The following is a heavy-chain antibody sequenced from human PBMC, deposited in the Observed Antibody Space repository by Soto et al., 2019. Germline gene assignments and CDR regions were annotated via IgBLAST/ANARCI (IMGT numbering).Heavy chain of an antibody. CDR1: FSMYS. D-gene: IGHD1-26*01. J-gene: IGHJ5*02. V-gene: IGHV3-21*06. CDR2: ISSGSDYI. Sequence: DVQVEESGGGLVKPGGSVRLACNFSFSMYSMDWVRQAPGKGLEWVASISSGSDYIKYADSVKGRFTISRDNTKNSVSLQMSSLRVEDTAMYYCTRDQGGSYDSWFDPWGRRTLVTVSS. CDR3: TRDQGGSYDSWFDP.